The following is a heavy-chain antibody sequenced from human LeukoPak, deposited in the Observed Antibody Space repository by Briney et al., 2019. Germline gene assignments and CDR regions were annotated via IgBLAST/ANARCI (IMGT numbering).Heavy chain of an antibody. CDR3: ARTNMEDYDFWSGYSYIGAFDI. J-gene: IGHJ3*02. CDR1: GFTVSSNY. V-gene: IGHV3-53*04. Sequence: GGSLRLSCAASGFTVSSNYMSWVRQAPGKGLEWVSVIYSGGSTYYADSVKGRFTISRHNSKNTLYLQMNSLRAEDRAVYYCARTNMEDYDFWSGYSYIGAFDIWGQGTMVTVSS. D-gene: IGHD3-3*01. CDR2: IYSGGST.